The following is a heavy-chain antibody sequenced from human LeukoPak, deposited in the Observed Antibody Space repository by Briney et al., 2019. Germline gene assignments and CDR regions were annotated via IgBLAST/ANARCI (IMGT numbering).Heavy chain of an antibody. D-gene: IGHD6-13*01. CDR1: GFTFSRDS. CDR3: ARGIRAAD. V-gene: IGHV3-7*01. CDR2: IQGVGSEK. J-gene: IGHJ4*02. Sequence: GGSLRLSCAASGFTFSRDSMSWVSHAPGKGLEWVANIQGVGSEKNYVVSVKGRLTISRDNAKHSLFLQMNSLRAEDTAVYYCARGIRAADWGQGTLLTVSS.